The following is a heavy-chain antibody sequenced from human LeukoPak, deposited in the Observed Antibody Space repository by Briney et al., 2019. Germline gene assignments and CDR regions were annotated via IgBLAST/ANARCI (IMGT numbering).Heavy chain of an antibody. J-gene: IGHJ4*02. V-gene: IGHV3-30-3*01. CDR3: AKDIGGSYFRPRLEY. CDR1: GFTFSSYA. Sequence: PGRSLRLSCAASGFTFSSYAMHWVRQAPGKGLEWVAVISYDGSNKYYADSVKGRFTISRDNSKNTLYLQMNSLRAEDTAVYYCAKDIGGSYFRPRLEYWGQGTLVTVSS. CDR2: ISYDGSNK. D-gene: IGHD1-26*01.